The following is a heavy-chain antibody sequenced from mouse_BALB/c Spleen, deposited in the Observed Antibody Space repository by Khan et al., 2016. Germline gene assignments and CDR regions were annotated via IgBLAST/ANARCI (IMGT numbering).Heavy chain of an antibody. CDR1: GFTFSSDD. J-gene: IGHJ2*01. V-gene: IGHV5-6-5*01. Sequence: EVQLVESGGGLVKPGGSLKLSCAASGFTFSSDDMSWVRQTPEKRLEWVASISSCGNNFYPDSLKGRFTISRGNASNTLYLQMSSLRSEDTAMYYCTRCVTTVVDYFDYWGQGTTLTVSS. CDR3: TRCVTTVVDYFDY. D-gene: IGHD1-1*01. CDR2: ISSCGNN.